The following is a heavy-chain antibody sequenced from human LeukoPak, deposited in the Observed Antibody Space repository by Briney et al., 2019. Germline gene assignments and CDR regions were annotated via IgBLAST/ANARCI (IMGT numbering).Heavy chain of an antibody. J-gene: IGHJ4*02. Sequence: SVKVSCKASGGTFSSYAISWVRQAPGQRLEWMGRIIPILGIANYAQKFQGRVTITADKSTSTAYMELSSLRSEDTAVYYCARDVDTAMPMDYWGQGTLVTVSS. CDR1: GGTFSSYA. D-gene: IGHD5-18*01. CDR3: ARDVDTAMPMDY. CDR2: IIPILGIA. V-gene: IGHV1-69*04.